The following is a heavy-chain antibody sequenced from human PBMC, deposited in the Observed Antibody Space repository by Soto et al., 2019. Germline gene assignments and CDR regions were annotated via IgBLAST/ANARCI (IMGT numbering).Heavy chain of an antibody. CDR2: LIHGGNT. D-gene: IGHD3-16*01. V-gene: IGHV4-34*12. CDR1: GSFLGAFH. CDR3: ARSPLSYDYVRQTWREVGDSFDI. Sequence: SETLSLTCAIYGSFLGAFHWTWIRQPPGKGLEWIGELIHGGNTTYHPSLMSRVTLSLNTSKKQFSLHLMSVTAADTAVYYCARSPLSYDYVRQTWREVGDSFDIWGRGTSVT. J-gene: IGHJ3*02.